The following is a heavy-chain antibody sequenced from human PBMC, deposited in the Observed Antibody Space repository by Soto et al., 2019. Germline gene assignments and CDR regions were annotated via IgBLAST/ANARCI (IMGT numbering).Heavy chain of an antibody. V-gene: IGHV1-18*01. CDR1: GYTFTSYG. CDR3: ARVVGALGPWFDP. CDR2: ISAYNGNT. Sequence: QVQLVQSGGEVKKPGASVKVSCKASGYTFTSYGISWVRQAPGQGLGWMGRISAYNGNTNYAQKPQXRCXMTTDTSTSTAYMELRSLRSDDTAVYYCARVVGALGPWFDPWGQGTLVTVSS. J-gene: IGHJ5*02. D-gene: IGHD1-26*01.